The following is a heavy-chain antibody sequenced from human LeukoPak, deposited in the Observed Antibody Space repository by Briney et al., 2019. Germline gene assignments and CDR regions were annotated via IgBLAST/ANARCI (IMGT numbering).Heavy chain of an antibody. CDR3: ARRSGIAVAGAFDY. CDR2: ISGSGGST. CDR1: GFTFSNYA. Sequence: GGSLRLSCAASGFTFSNYAMSWVRQAPGKGLEWVSAISGSGGSTYYADSVKGRFTISRDNSKNTLYLQMNSLRAEDTAVYYCARRSGIAVAGAFDYWGQGTLVTVSS. J-gene: IGHJ4*02. D-gene: IGHD6-19*01. V-gene: IGHV3-23*01.